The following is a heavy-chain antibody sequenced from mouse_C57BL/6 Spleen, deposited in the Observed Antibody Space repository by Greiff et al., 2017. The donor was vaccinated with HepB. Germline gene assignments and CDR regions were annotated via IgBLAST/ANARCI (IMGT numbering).Heavy chain of an antibody. CDR3: TSRNYDYDAGGSWFAY. V-gene: IGHV6-6*01. CDR1: GFTFSDAW. Sequence: DVKLQESGGGLVQPGGSMKLSCAASGFTFSDAWMDWVRQSPEKGLEWVAEIRNKANNHATYYAESVKGRFTISRDDSKRSVYLQRNSLRAEDTGIYYCTSRNYDYDAGGSWFAYWGQGTLVTVSA. J-gene: IGHJ3*01. CDR2: IRNKANNHAT. D-gene: IGHD2-4*01.